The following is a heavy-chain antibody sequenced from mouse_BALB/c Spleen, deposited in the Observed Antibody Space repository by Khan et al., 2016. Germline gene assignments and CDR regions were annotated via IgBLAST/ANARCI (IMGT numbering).Heavy chain of an antibody. D-gene: IGHD2-14*01. Sequence: EVELVESGGGLVKPGGSLKLSCAASGFTFSDYYMYWVRQTPEKRLEWVATISDGGSYTYYPDSVKGRFTISRDNAKNNLYLQMSSLKSEDTSMYYCARDDRWFAYWGRGTLVTVSA. CDR2: ISDGGSYT. J-gene: IGHJ3*01. V-gene: IGHV5-4*02. CDR1: GFTFSDYY. CDR3: ARDDRWFAY.